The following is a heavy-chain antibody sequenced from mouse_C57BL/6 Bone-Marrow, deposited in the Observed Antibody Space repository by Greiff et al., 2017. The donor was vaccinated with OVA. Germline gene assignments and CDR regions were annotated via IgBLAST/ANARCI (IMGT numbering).Heavy chain of an antibody. CDR2: IYPSDSET. CDR1: GYTFTSYW. J-gene: IGHJ2*01. Sequence: VQLQQPGAELVRPGSSVKLSCKASGYTFTSYWMDWVKQRPGQGLEWIGNIYPSDSETHYNQKFKDKATLTVDKSSSTAYMQLSSLTSEDSAVYYCARGVGAPFDYWGQGTTLTVSS. D-gene: IGHD1-1*01. V-gene: IGHV1-61*01. CDR3: ARGVGAPFDY.